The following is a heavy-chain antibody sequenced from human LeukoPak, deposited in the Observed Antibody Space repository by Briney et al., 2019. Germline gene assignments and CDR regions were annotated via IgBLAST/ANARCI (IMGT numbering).Heavy chain of an antibody. CDR2: INPNSGGT. CDR3: AREGYYYDSSGYPDY. CDR1: GYTFTSYG. V-gene: IGHV1-2*02. Sequence: ASVKVSCKASGYTFTSYGISWVRQAPGQGLEWMGWINPNSGGTNYAQKFQGRVTMTRDTSISTAYMELSRLRSDDTAVYYCAREGYYYDSSGYPDYWGQGTLVTVSS. D-gene: IGHD3-22*01. J-gene: IGHJ4*02.